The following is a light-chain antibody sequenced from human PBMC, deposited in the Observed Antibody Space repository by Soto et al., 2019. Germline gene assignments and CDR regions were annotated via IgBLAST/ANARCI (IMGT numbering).Light chain of an antibody. V-gene: IGKV1-5*01. CDR1: QSISSW. CDR2: AAS. J-gene: IGKJ4*01. CDR3: QQYGYSAT. Sequence: DIQMTQSPSTLSASVGDRVTITCRASQSISSWLAWYQQKPGKAPKRLIYAASSLQSGVPSRFSGSGSGTDFTLTISRLEPEDFAVYYCQQYGYSATFGGGTKVDIK.